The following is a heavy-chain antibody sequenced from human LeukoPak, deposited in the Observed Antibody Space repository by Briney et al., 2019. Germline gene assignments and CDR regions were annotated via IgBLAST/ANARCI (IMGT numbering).Heavy chain of an antibody. D-gene: IGHD2-2*02. J-gene: IGHJ4*02. Sequence: SLKVSCKASGYTFTGYYMHWVRQAPGQGLEWMGGINPTSGGTNNAQKFRGRVNMTSATSISTAYMELSRLRSDDTAVYYCARVIEEGYYTFTIGYWGQGTLVTVSS. CDR1: GYTFTGYY. CDR2: INPTSGGT. V-gene: IGHV1-2*02. CDR3: ARVIEEGYYTFTIGY.